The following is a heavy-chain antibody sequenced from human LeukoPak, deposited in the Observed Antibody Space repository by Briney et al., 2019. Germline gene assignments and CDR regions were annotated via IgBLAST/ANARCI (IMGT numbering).Heavy chain of an antibody. Sequence: SETLSLTCTISGGSISNYYWNWIRQPPGKGLEWVGYIFYTGGTNYNPSLKSRVAISEDTSKNQFSLKLTSVTTADTAVYYCARASWAYSPFDSWGQGTLVTVSS. J-gene: IGHJ4*02. CDR1: GGSISNYY. D-gene: IGHD2-21*01. CDR2: IFYTGGT. V-gene: IGHV4-59*01. CDR3: ARASWAYSPFDS.